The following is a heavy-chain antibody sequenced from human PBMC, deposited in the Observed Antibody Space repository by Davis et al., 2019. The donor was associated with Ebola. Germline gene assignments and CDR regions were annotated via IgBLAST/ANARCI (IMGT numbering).Heavy chain of an antibody. CDR3: ATTYYYDTERAFDI. CDR1: GGSFTSYY. Sequence: PSETLSLTCTVSGGSFTSYYWTWIRQPPGKGLEWIGCIYYTGSTHYNPSLKTRVTISVDTSKNQFSLKLSSVTAADTAVYYCATTYYYDTERAFDIWGQGTMVTVSS. J-gene: IGHJ3*02. D-gene: IGHD3-22*01. CDR2: IYYTGST. V-gene: IGHV4-59*01.